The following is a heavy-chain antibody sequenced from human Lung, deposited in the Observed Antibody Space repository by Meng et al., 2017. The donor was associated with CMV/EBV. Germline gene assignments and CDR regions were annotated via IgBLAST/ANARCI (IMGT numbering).Heavy chain of an antibody. CDR3: TRYSSGWSLADP. Sequence: GGSXRLXCTASGFTFGDYAMSWVRQAPGKGLEWVGFIRSKAYGGTTEYAASVKGRFTISRDDSKSTACLQMNSLKTEYTAVYYCTRYSSGWSLADPWAQGTXVTVSS. CDR1: GFTFGDYA. D-gene: IGHD6-19*01. J-gene: IGHJ5*02. CDR2: IRSKAYGGTT. V-gene: IGHV3-49*04.